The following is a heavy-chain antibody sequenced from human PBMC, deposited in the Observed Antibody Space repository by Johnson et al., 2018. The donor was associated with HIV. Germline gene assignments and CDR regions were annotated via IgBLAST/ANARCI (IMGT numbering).Heavy chain of an antibody. J-gene: IGHJ3*02. Sequence: VQLVESGGGLVQPGGSLRLSCAASGFPFHTYWMSWVRQGPGKGLEWVASIKQDGSETSYVDSVKGRFIISRDNAKNSLYLQMNSLRAEDTALYHCARATYYYDTSGYLIRPRAFDIWGQGTVVTVSS. CDR2: IKQDGSET. V-gene: IGHV3-7*03. D-gene: IGHD3-22*01. CDR1: GFPFHTYW. CDR3: ARATYYYDTSGYLIRPRAFDI.